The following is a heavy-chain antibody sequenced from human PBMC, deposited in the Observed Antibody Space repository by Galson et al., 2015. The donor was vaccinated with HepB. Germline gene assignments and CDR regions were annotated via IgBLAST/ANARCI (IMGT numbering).Heavy chain of an antibody. CDR2: ISSSSGTI. Sequence: SLRLSCAASGFTFSSYSMNWVRQAPGKGLEWVSYISSSSGTIYYADSVKGRFTISRDNAKNSLYLQMNSLRAEDTAVYYCARQWLVPGYYGMDVRGQGTTVTVSS. CDR3: ARQWLVPGYYGMDV. J-gene: IGHJ6*02. V-gene: IGHV3-48*04. CDR1: GFTFSSYS. D-gene: IGHD6-19*01.